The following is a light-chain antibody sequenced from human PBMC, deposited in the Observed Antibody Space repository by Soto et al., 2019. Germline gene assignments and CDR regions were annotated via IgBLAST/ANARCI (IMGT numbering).Light chain of an antibody. V-gene: IGKV1-39*01. Sequence: DIQMTQSPSSLSAFVGDRITITCRPSQTIRNYVNWYQQRPGKAPKFLIYGASTLQSGVPSRFSGRRSGKDFTLTIDSVQPEDFAIYVCQQSDTTPWTFGQGTKVEF. J-gene: IGKJ1*01. CDR2: GAS. CDR3: QQSDTTPWT. CDR1: QTIRNY.